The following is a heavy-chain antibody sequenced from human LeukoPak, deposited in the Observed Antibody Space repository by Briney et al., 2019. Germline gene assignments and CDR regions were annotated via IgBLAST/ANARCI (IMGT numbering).Heavy chain of an antibody. D-gene: IGHD5-18*01. J-gene: IGHJ4*02. CDR2: IYYSGST. CDR1: GGSISSSSYY. CDR3: ATLHVDTAMAIPY. V-gene: IGHV4-39*07. Sequence: SETLSLTCTVSGGSISSSSYYWGWIRQPPVKGLEWIGSIYYSGSTYYNPSLKSRVTISVDTSKNQFSLKLSSVTAADTAVYYCATLHVDTAMAIPYWGQGTLVTVSS.